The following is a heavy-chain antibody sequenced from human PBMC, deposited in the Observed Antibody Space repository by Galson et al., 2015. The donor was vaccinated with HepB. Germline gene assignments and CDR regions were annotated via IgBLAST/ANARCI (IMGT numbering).Heavy chain of an antibody. CDR2: INSDGSST. CDR3: ARATIFGVVIWFDP. CDR1: GFTFSSYW. Sequence: SLRLSCAASGFTFSSYWMHWVRQAPGKGLVWVSRINSDGSSTSYADSVKGRFTISRDNAKNTLYLQMNSLRAEDTAVYYCARATIFGVVIWFDPWGQGTLVTVSS. D-gene: IGHD3-3*01. V-gene: IGHV3-74*01. J-gene: IGHJ5*02.